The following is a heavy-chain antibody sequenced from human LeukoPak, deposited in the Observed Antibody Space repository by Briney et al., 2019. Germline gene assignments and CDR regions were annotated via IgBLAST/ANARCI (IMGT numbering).Heavy chain of an antibody. J-gene: IGHJ4*02. Sequence: SETLSLTRTVSGGSISSGGYYWSWIRQPPGKGLEWIGYIYHSGSTYYNPSLKSRVTISVDRSKNQFSLKLSSVTAADTAVYYCATLPNIVVVPQSYFDYWGQGTLVTVSS. CDR1: GGSISSGGYY. CDR2: IYHSGST. CDR3: ATLPNIVVVPQSYFDY. D-gene: IGHD2-2*01. V-gene: IGHV4-30-2*01.